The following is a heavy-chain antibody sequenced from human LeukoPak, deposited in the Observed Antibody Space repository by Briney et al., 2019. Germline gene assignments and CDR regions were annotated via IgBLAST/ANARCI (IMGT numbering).Heavy chain of an antibody. CDR2: ISSSSSYI. J-gene: IGHJ6*02. Sequence: PGGSLRLSCAASGFTFSSYSMNWVRQAPGKGLEWVSSISSSSSYIYYADSVKGRFTISRDNAKNSLYLQMNSLRAEDTAVYYCARDNRFLEWLQPYGMDVWGQGTTVTVSS. CDR3: ARDNRFLEWLQPYGMDV. D-gene: IGHD3-3*01. V-gene: IGHV3-21*01. CDR1: GFTFSSYS.